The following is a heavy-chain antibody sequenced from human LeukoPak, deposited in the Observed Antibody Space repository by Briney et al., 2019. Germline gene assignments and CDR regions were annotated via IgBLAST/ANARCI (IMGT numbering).Heavy chain of an antibody. CDR1: GFTFSSYA. J-gene: IGHJ4*02. CDR3: ARDPIFGVVIPTGLFDY. Sequence: GGSLRLSCAASGFTFSSYAMHWVRQAPGKGLEWVAVISYDGSNKYYADSVKGRFTISRDNSKNTLYLQMNSLRAEDTAVYYCARDPIFGVVIPTGLFDYWGQGTLVTVSP. CDR2: ISYDGSNK. V-gene: IGHV3-30-3*01. D-gene: IGHD3-3*01.